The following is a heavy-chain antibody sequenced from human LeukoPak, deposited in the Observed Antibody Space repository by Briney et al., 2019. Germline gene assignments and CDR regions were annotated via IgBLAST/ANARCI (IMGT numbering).Heavy chain of an antibody. CDR2: INPNSGGT. J-gene: IGHJ4*02. D-gene: IGHD2-2*01. V-gene: IGHV1-2*02. CDR3: APYCSSTSCHAP. Sequence: ASVKVSCKASGYTFTGYYMHWLRQAPGQGLEWMGWINPNSGGTNYAQKFQGRVTMTRDTSISTAYMELSRLRSDDTAVYYCAPYCSSTSCHAPWGQGTLVTVSS. CDR1: GYTFTGYY.